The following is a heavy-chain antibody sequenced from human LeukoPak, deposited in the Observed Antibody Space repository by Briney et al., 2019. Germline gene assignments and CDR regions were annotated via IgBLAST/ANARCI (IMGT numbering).Heavy chain of an antibody. J-gene: IGHJ6*02. CDR1: GGSISSGSCY. CDR3: ARLVVVAATGYYYGMDV. CDR2: IYTSGST. D-gene: IGHD2-15*01. Sequence: SETLSLTCTVSGGSISSGSCYWSWIRQPAGKGLEWIGRIYTSGSTNYNPSLKSRVTISVDTSKNQFSLKLSSVTAADTAVYYCARLVVVAATGYYYGMDVWGQGTTVTVSS. V-gene: IGHV4-61*02.